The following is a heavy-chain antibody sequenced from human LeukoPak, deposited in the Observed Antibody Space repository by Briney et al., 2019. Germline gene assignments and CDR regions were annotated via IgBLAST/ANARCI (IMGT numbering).Heavy chain of an antibody. J-gene: IGHJ4*02. CDR2: ISISTSSI. CDR1: GFTFSSYN. D-gene: IGHD2-15*01. V-gene: IGHV3-48*01. CDR3: ARDGRRYCSGGSCFLPDY. Sequence: GGSLRLSCAASGFTFSSYNVNWVRQAPGKGLEWVSYISISTSSIYYADSVKGRFTISRDNSKNTLYLEMNSLRAEDTAVYYCARDGRRYCSGGSCFLPDYWGQGTLVTVSS.